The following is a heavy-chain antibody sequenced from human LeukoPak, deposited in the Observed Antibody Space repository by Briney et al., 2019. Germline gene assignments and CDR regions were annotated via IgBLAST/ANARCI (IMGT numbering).Heavy chain of an antibody. J-gene: IGHJ4*02. Sequence: GGSLRLSCAASGFTFTTYWMHWVRQAPGKGLVWVSLISTDGSTTRYTDSVRGRFTISRDNAKNTLYLEMNSLTAEDTAVYYCATLSQTLHFDYWGKGTQVTVSS. CDR1: GFTFTTYW. V-gene: IGHV3-74*01. CDR3: ATLSQTLHFDY. CDR2: ISTDGSTT.